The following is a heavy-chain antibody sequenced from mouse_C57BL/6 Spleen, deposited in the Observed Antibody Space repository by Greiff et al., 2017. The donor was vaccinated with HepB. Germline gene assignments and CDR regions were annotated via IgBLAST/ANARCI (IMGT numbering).Heavy chain of an antibody. V-gene: IGHV3-6*01. CDR2: ISYDGSN. Sequence: EVKLQESGPGLVKPSQSLSLTCSVTGYSITSGYYWNWIRQFPGNKLEWMGYISYDGSNNYNPSLKNRISITRDTSKNQFFLKLNSVTTEDTATYYCARGDYGSSYGVYWGQGTTLTVSS. CDR1: GYSITSGYY. D-gene: IGHD1-1*01. J-gene: IGHJ2*01. CDR3: ARGDYGSSYGVY.